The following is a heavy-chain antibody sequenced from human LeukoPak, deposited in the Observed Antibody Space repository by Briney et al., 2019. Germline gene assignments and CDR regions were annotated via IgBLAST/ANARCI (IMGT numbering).Heavy chain of an antibody. CDR3: ARDLLGSSWYLDY. V-gene: IGHV4-4*07. CDR1: GGSISSNYY. D-gene: IGHD6-13*01. Sequence: PSETLSLTCTVSGGSISSNYYWSWIRQPAGKGLEYIGRIYNSGITNYNPSLKSRVTISVDTSKNQFSLKLSSVTAADTAVYYCARDLLGSSWYLDYWGQGTLVTVSS. CDR2: IYNSGIT. J-gene: IGHJ4*02.